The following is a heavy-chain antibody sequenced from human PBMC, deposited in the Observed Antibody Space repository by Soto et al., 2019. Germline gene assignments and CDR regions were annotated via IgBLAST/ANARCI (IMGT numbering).Heavy chain of an antibody. V-gene: IGHV4-34*01. CDR3: ARARSSVPSRRGIGYYGMDV. D-gene: IGHD3-10*01. CDR2: INDSGNS. Sequence: PSETLSLTCVASHESFGAYYWSWVRQPPGKGLEWIGEINDSGNSHSNPSLRSRVTMSVDMSKNQFSLNLSSVTAADTAVYYCARARSSVPSRRGIGYYGMDVWGQGTTVTVSS. J-gene: IGHJ6*02. CDR1: HESFGAYY.